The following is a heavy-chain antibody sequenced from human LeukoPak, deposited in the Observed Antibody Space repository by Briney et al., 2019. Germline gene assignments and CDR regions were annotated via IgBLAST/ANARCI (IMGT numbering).Heavy chain of an antibody. CDR1: GFTFSNYG. CDR2: IWYGESNK. D-gene: IGHD2-2*01. Sequence: PGGSLRLSCAASGFTFSNYGMNWVRQAPGKGLEWVAVIWYGESNKYYADSVKGRFTISRDNSKSTLYLQMNSLRAEDTAVYYCAKGATSCSSTSCPDAFDIWGQGTMVTVSS. J-gene: IGHJ3*02. CDR3: AKGATSCSSTSCPDAFDI. V-gene: IGHV3-30*02.